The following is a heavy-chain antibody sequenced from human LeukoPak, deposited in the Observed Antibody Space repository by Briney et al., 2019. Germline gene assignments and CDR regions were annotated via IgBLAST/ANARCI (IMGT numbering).Heavy chain of an antibody. Sequence: GESLKISCKGSGYSFTSYWIGWVRQMPGKGLEWMGIIYPGDSDTRYSPSFQGQVTISADKSISTAYLQWSSLKASDTAMYYCARFPAIARYYDILTGYLSYYYYYMDVWGKGTTVTVSS. CDR1: GYSFTSYW. CDR3: ARFPAIARYYDILTGYLSYYYYYMDV. J-gene: IGHJ6*03. V-gene: IGHV5-51*01. CDR2: IYPGDSDT. D-gene: IGHD3-9*01.